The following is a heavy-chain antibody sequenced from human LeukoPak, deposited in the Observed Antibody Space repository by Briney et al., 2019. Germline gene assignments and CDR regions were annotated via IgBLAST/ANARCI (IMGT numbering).Heavy chain of an antibody. CDR2: IYHSGST. CDR1: GYSISSGYY. J-gene: IGHJ4*02. Sequence: PSETLSLTCTVSGYSISSGYYWGWIRQPPGKGLEWIGSIYHSGSTYYNPSLKSRVTISVDTSKNQFSLKLSSVTAADTAVYYCARDRWSGYYDSNGYFDYWGQGTLVTVSS. CDR3: ARDRWSGYYDSNGYFDY. D-gene: IGHD3-22*01. V-gene: IGHV4-38-2*02.